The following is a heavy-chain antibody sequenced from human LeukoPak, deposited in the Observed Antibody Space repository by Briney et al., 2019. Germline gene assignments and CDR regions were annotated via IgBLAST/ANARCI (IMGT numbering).Heavy chain of an antibody. CDR1: GYIFSNYG. V-gene: IGHV1-8*02. CDR2: MNPNSGNT. CDR3: ARKFLGSRGYYFDY. D-gene: IGHD3-10*01. J-gene: IGHJ4*02. Sequence: ASVKVSCKASGYIFSNYGVNWVRQAPGQGLEWMGWMNPNSGNTGYAQKFQGRVTMTRNTSISTAYMELSSLRSDDTTVYYCARKFLGSRGYYFDYWGQGTLVTVSS.